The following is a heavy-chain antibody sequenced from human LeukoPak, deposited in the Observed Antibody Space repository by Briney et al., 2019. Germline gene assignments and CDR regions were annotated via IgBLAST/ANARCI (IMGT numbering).Heavy chain of an antibody. CDR2: INPNSGGT. V-gene: IGHV1-2*02. CDR3: AAFLDRDYYYYMDV. D-gene: IGHD3-3*02. CDR1: GYTFTGYY. Sequence: ASVKVSCKASGYTFTGYYMHWVRQAPGQGLEWMGWINPNSGGTNYAQKFQERVTITRDMSTSTTYMELSSLRSEDTAVYYCAAFLDRDYYYYMDVWGKGTTVTVSS. J-gene: IGHJ6*03.